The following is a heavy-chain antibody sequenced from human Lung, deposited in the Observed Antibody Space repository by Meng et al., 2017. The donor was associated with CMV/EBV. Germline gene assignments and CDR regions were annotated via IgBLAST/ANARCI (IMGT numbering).Heavy chain of an antibody. CDR3: ARDDEQSIFGVVIIGYYYYGMDV. Sequence: SVKVSCXASGYTFTSYGISWVRQAPGQGLEWMGWISAYNGNTNSAQKLQGRVTMTTDTSTSTAYMELRSLRSDDTAVYYCARDDEQSIFGVVIIGYYYYGMDVWGQGTTVTCSS. J-gene: IGHJ6*02. D-gene: IGHD3-3*01. CDR2: ISAYNGNT. V-gene: IGHV1-18*01. CDR1: GYTFTSYG.